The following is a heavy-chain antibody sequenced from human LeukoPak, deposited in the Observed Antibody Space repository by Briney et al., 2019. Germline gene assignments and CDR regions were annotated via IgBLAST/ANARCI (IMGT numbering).Heavy chain of an antibody. J-gene: IGHJ6*03. CDR1: GFTFNNYW. CDR3: AREGDSSSWYYYMDV. Sequence: TGGSLRLSCEASGFTFNNYWMSWFRQAPGKGLEWVANIKQDESEKNYVDSVKGRFTISRDNVKNSLYLQMNSLRAEDTAVYYCAREGDSSSWYYYMDVWGKGTTVTISS. D-gene: IGHD6-13*01. CDR2: IKQDESEK. V-gene: IGHV3-7*01.